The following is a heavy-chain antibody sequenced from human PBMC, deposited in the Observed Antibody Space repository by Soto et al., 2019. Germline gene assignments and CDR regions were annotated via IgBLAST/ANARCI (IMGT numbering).Heavy chain of an antibody. J-gene: IGHJ4*02. V-gene: IGHV3-23*01. CDR2: ISGSGGST. Sequence: PGGSLRLPRVASGFTFSSYSMRWVRQAPGKGLEWVSAISGSGGSTYYADSVKGRFTISRDNSKNTLYLQMNSLRAEDTAVYYCAKDYYDSSGYFDYWGQGTLVTVSS. D-gene: IGHD3-22*01. CDR3: AKDYYDSSGYFDY. CDR1: GFTFSSYS.